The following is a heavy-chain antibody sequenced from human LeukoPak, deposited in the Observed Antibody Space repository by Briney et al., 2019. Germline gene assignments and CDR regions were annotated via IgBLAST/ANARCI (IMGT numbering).Heavy chain of an antibody. D-gene: IGHD2-2*01. Sequence: GGSLRLSCAASGFTFSSYAMHWVRQAPGKGLEWVAVISYDGSNKYYADSVKGRFTITRDNSKNTLYLQINSLRAEDTAVYYCARARGYCSSTSCPHPFDYWGQGTLVTVSS. CDR1: GFTFSSYA. CDR3: ARARGYCSSTSCPHPFDY. CDR2: ISYDGSNK. V-gene: IGHV3-30-3*01. J-gene: IGHJ4*02.